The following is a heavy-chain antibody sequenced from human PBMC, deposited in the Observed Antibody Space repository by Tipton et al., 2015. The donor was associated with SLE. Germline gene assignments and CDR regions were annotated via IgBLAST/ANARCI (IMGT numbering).Heavy chain of an antibody. J-gene: IGHJ5*02. CDR3: ARVIPRRQLWWAWFDP. Sequence: TLSLTCTVSGDSISTYYWSWVRQPPGKGLEWIGFIHSSGSTKYNPSLTSRITISLDTSKNQFSLKLTSVTAADTAVYYCARVIPRRQLWWAWFDPWGQGTLVTVSS. CDR2: IHSSGST. D-gene: IGHD5-18*01. CDR1: GDSISTYY. V-gene: IGHV4-59*01.